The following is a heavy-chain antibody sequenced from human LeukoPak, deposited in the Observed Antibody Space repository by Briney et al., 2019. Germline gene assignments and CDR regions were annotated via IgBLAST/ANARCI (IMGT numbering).Heavy chain of an antibody. CDR2: IWHDGSNK. D-gene: IGHD3-3*01. CDR3: ARALTIFGVVGPGTSS. CDR1: GFTFSNYG. J-gene: IGHJ5*02. V-gene: IGHV3-30*02. Sequence: GGSLRLSCAASGFTFSNYGMHWVRQAPGKGLEWVAIIWHDGSNKYYADSVKGRFTISRDNSKNTLYLQMNSLRAEDTAVYYCARALTIFGVVGPGTSSWGQGTLVTVSS.